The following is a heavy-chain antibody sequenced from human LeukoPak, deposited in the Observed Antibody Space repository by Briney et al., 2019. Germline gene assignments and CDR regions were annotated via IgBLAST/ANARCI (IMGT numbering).Heavy chain of an antibody. V-gene: IGHV4-30-4*01. J-gene: IGHJ5*02. D-gene: IGHD3-9*01. CDR1: GGSISSGDYY. CDR3: ARDGLYDILTGRVNWFDP. Sequence: PSQTLSLTCTVSGGSISSGDYYWSWIRQPPGKGLEWIGYIYYSGSTYYNPSLKSRVTISVDTSKNQFSLKLSSVTAADTAVYYCARDGLYDILTGRVNWFDPWGQGTLVTVSS. CDR2: IYYSGST.